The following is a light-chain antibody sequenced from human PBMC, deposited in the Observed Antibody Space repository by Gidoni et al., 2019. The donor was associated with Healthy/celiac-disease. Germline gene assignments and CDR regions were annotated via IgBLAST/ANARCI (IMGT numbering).Light chain of an antibody. CDR3: GTWDSSPHVV. CDR2: DNN. J-gene: IGLJ2*01. V-gene: IGLV1-51*01. Sequence: QSVLTQPPSVSAAPGQKVTISCSGSSSNIGNTYVSWYQQLPGTAPKLLIYDNNKRPSGIPDRFSGSKSGTSATLGITGLQTGDEADYYCGTWDSSPHVVFGGGTKLTGL. CDR1: SSNIGNTY.